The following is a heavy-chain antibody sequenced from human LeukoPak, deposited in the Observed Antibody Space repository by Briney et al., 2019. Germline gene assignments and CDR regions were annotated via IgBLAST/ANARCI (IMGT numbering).Heavy chain of an antibody. Sequence: SETLSLTCTVSGGSISSYYWSWIRQPPRKGLEWIGCIYYSGSINYNPSLKSRVTISVDTSKNRFSLKLSSVTAADTAVYYCARDLVGATDAFDIWGQGTMVTVSS. CDR1: GGSISSYY. CDR2: IYYSGSI. J-gene: IGHJ3*02. CDR3: ARDLVGATDAFDI. D-gene: IGHD1-26*01. V-gene: IGHV4-59*01.